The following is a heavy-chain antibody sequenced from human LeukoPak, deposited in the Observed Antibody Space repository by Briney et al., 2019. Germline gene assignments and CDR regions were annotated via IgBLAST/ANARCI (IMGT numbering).Heavy chain of an antibody. J-gene: IGHJ4*02. CDR1: GGSISSYY. D-gene: IGHD4-11*01. Sequence: SETLSLTCTVSGGSISSYYWSWIRQPPGKGLEWIGYIYYSGSTYYNPSLKSRVTISVGTSKNQFSLKLSSVTAADTAVYYCARTRDYSDLSQDYWGQGTLVTVSS. CDR3: ARTRDYSDLSQDY. V-gene: IGHV4-59*01. CDR2: IYYSGST.